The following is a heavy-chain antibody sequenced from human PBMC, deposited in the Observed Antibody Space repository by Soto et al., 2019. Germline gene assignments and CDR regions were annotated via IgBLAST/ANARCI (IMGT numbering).Heavy chain of an antibody. V-gene: IGHV4-61*01. CDR3: ARGGGYCSGGSCYPY. CDR1: GGSVSSGSYY. Sequence: QVQLQESGPGLVKPSETLSLTCTVSGGSVSSGSYYWSWIRQPPGKGLEWIGYIYYSGSTNYNPSLKSRVTISVDTSKNQFSLKLSSVTAADTAVYYCARGGGYCSGGSCYPYWGQGTLVTVSS. D-gene: IGHD2-15*01. J-gene: IGHJ4*02. CDR2: IYYSGST.